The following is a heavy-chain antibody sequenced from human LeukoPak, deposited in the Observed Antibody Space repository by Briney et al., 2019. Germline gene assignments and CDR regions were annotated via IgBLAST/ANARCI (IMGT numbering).Heavy chain of an antibody. CDR2: IYYSGST. CDR3: AREPDYYDSSGYVESYYYYGMDV. D-gene: IGHD3-22*01. J-gene: IGHJ6*02. CDR1: GGSISSSSYY. Sequence: PSETLSLTCTVSGGSISSSSYYWGWIRQPPGKGLEWIGSIYYSGSTYYNPSLKSRVTISVDTSKNQFSLKLSSVTAADTAVYYCAREPDYYDSSGYVESYYYYGMDVWGQGTTVTVSS. V-gene: IGHV4-39*07.